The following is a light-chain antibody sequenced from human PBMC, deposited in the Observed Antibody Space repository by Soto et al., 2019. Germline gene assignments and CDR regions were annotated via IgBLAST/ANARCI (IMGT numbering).Light chain of an antibody. J-gene: IGLJ3*02. V-gene: IGLV1-40*01. CDR2: GNS. CDR1: SSNIGAGFD. CDR3: QSYDNSLSGSWV. Sequence: QSVLTQPPSVSGAPGQRVTISCTGSSSNIGAGFDVHWYHQIAGTAPKLLIYGNSNRPSGVPDRFFGSKSGTSASLAINGRQADDEAHYYCQSYDNSLSGSWVFGGGTKLTVL.